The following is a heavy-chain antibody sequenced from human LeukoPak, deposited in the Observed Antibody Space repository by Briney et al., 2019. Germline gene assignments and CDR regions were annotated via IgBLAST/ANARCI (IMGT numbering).Heavy chain of an antibody. J-gene: IGHJ4*02. CDR3: AKDQLVRYYDSSGYYFGA. V-gene: IGHV3-23*01. CDR2: ISTIGGNT. D-gene: IGHD3-22*01. Sequence: GGSLRLSCTTFGFIFTNYAMNWVRQAPGKGLERVSSISTIGGNTYYADSVKGRFTISRDNSKNTLYLQMNSLRAEDTAMYYCAKDQLVRYYDSSGYYFGAWGQGTLVTVSS. CDR1: GFIFTNYA.